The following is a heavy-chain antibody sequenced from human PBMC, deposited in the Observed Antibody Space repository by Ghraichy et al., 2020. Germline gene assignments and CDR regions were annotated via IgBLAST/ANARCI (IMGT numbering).Heavy chain of an antibody. CDR3: ARDGRYCSGGSCYLAH. V-gene: IGHV1-69*13. Sequence: SVKVSCKASGGTFSSYAISWVRQAPGQGLEWMGGIIPIFGTANYAQKFQGRVTITADESTSTAYMELSSLRSEDTAVYYCARDGRYCSGGSCYLAHWGQGTLVTVSS. J-gene: IGHJ4*02. D-gene: IGHD2-15*01. CDR2: IIPIFGTA. CDR1: GGTFSSYA.